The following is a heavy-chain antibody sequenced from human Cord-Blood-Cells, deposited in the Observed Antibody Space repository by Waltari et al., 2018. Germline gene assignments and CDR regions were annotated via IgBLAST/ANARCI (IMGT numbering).Heavy chain of an antibody. D-gene: IGHD6-13*01. CDR3: ARGIAAAGVAFDI. Sequence: QVQLVQSGAEVKKPGASVTVSCKASGYTFTRYDINWVRQATGQGLEWMGWMNPNSCNTGYAQKFQGRVTITRNTSISTAYMELSSLRSEDTAVYYCARGIAAAGVAFDIWGQGTMVTVSS. CDR2: MNPNSCNT. CDR1: GYTFTRYD. V-gene: IGHV1-8*03. J-gene: IGHJ3*02.